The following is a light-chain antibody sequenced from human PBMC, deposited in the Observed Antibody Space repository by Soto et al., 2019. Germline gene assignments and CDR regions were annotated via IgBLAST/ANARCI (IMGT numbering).Light chain of an antibody. V-gene: IGLV2-8*01. CDR3: SSYAGSNNFV. J-gene: IGLJ1*01. CDR2: EVS. CDR1: SSDVGGYNY. Sequence: QSVLTQPPSASGSPGQSVTISCTGTSSDVGGYNYVSWYQQHPGKAPKLMIYEVSERPSGVPDRFPGSKSSNTASLTVSGLQAEDEADYYCSSYAGSNNFVFGTGTKVTV.